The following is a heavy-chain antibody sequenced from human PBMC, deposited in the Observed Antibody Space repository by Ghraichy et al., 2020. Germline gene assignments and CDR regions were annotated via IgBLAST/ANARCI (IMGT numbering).Heavy chain of an antibody. J-gene: IGHJ4*02. V-gene: IGHV3-48*03. D-gene: IGHD1-26*01. CDR1: GFTFSSYD. CDR3: AREGPGSGDALDY. CDR2: TSGSGSTI. Sequence: RGSLRLSCAASGFTFSSYDMNWVRQAPGKGLEWVSYTSGSGSTIYYADSVKGRFTISRDNAKNSLYLQMNSLRAEDTAVYYCAREGPGSGDALDYCGQGTLVTVSS.